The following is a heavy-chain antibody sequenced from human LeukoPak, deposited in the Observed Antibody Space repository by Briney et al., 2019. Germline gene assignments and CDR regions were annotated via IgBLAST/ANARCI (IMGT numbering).Heavy chain of an antibody. CDR1: VFTFSSYA. Sequence: GGSLRLSCAASVFTFSSYAMHWVRQAPGKGLEWVAVISNDGSNKYYADSVKGRFTISRDNSKNTLYLQMNSLRAEDTAVYYSARDLPGVVPPYYYYGMDVWGQGTTVTVSS. CDR3: ARDLPGVVPPYYYYGMDV. J-gene: IGHJ6*02. D-gene: IGHD3-3*01. V-gene: IGHV3-30-3*01. CDR2: ISNDGSNK.